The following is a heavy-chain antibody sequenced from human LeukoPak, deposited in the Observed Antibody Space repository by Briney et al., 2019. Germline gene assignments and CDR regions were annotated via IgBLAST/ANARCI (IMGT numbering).Heavy chain of an antibody. Sequence: AGGSLRLSCAASGFIVSENYMSWVRQAPGKGLEWVSTVYSGGLTFYADPVKGRFTISRDNSKNTLYLQMSSLRAEDTAVYYCVRDRWPGLGDFWGQGITVTVSS. V-gene: IGHV3-66*01. J-gene: IGHJ6*02. CDR3: VRDRWPGLGDF. D-gene: IGHD6-19*01. CDR2: VYSGGLT. CDR1: GFIVSENY.